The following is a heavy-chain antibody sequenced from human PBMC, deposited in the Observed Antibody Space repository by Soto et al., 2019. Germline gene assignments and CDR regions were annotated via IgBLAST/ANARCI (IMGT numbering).Heavy chain of an antibody. CDR1: GFTFSSYA. D-gene: IGHD3-22*01. J-gene: IGHJ4*02. Sequence: PGGSLRLSCAASGFTFSSYAMSWVRQAPGKGLEWVSAISGSGGTIYYADSVKGRFTISRDNAKNSLYLQMNSLRDEDTAVYYCARAVMSSSGYLFDYWGQGTLVTVSS. V-gene: IGHV3-23*01. CDR2: ISGSGGTI. CDR3: ARAVMSSSGYLFDY.